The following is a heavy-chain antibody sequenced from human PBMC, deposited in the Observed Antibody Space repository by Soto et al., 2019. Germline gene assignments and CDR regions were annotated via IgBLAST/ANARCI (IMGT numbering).Heavy chain of an antibody. CDR2: IYPGDSDT. Sequence: GESLKISCKGSGYSFTSYCIGWVRQMPGKGLEWMGIIYPGDSDTRYSPSFQGQVTISADKSISTAYLQWSSLKASDTAMYYCARRSSVGYCISTSCSDAFDIWGQGTMVTVS. CDR3: ARRSSVGYCISTSCSDAFDI. CDR1: GYSFTSYC. D-gene: IGHD2-2*01. V-gene: IGHV5-51*01. J-gene: IGHJ3*02.